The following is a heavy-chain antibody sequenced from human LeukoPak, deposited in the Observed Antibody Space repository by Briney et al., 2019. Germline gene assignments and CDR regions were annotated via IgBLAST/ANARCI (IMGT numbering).Heavy chain of an antibody. CDR3: AGTLSGSYYVGDY. D-gene: IGHD1-26*01. Sequence: GSLSLSCAAAGFVFSNHEMTWVGQAPGEGLEWVSDISGSGISKYYADSVKGRFTISRDNAKNSLYLQMNSLRAEDMAIYYCAGTLSGSYYVGDYWGQGTLVTVSS. CDR2: ISGSGISK. J-gene: IGHJ4*02. V-gene: IGHV3-48*03. CDR1: GFVFSNHE.